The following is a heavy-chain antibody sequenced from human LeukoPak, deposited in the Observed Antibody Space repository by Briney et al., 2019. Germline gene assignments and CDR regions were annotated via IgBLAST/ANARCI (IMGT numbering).Heavy chain of an antibody. CDR3: ARDKSGWDIYYYYYMDV. CDR2: ISSSSSYI. Sequence: GGSLRLSCAASGFTFSSYSMNWVRQAPGKGLEWVSSISSSSSYIYYADSVKGRFTISRDNAKNSLYLQMNSLRAEDTAVYYCARDKSGWDIYYYYYMDVWGKGTTVTISS. V-gene: IGHV3-21*01. D-gene: IGHD6-19*01. CDR1: GFTFSSYS. J-gene: IGHJ6*03.